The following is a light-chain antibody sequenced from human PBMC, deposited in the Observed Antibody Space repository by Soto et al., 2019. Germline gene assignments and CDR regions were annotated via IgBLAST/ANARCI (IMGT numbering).Light chain of an antibody. Sequence: EIVLTQSPGSLSSSLGERATLSCRASQSVNSNYLAWYQQKPGQAPRLLIYDASSRATGVPDRFSGSGSGTDFTLTISRLEPEDFAVYYCQQYGSSRGTFGQGTKVDIK. CDR3: QQYGSSRGT. CDR2: DAS. J-gene: IGKJ1*01. V-gene: IGKV3-20*01. CDR1: QSVNSNY.